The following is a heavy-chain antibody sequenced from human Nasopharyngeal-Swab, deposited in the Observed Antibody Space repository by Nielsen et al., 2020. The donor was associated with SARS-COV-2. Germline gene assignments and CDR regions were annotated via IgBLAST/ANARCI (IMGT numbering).Heavy chain of an antibody. D-gene: IGHD6-19*01. CDR3: ARDGGAVAGTLYHYYYMDV. J-gene: IGHJ6*03. CDR2: ISPYNGNT. CDR1: GYTFTAYQ. Sequence: ASVKVSCKTSGYTFTAYQVHWVRQAPGQGLEWMGWISPYNGNTNYAQKLQGRVTMTTDTSTSSAYMELRSLRSDDTAVYYCARDGGAVAGTLYHYYYMDVWGTGTTVTVSS. V-gene: IGHV1-18*04.